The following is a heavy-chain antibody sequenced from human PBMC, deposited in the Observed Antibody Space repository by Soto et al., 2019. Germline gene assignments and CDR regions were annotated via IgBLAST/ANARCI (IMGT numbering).Heavy chain of an antibody. J-gene: IGHJ5*02. D-gene: IGHD6-19*01. CDR1: GGSISSSSYY. CDR2: IYYSGST. CDR3: ARHALEQWLVGLFDP. V-gene: IGHV4-39*01. Sequence: QLQLQESGPGLVKPSETLSLTCTVSGGSISSSSYYWGWIRQPPGKGLEWIGSIYYSGSTYYNPSLKSRATISVDTSKNQFSLKLSSVAAADTAVYYCARHALEQWLVGLFDPWGQGTLVTVSS.